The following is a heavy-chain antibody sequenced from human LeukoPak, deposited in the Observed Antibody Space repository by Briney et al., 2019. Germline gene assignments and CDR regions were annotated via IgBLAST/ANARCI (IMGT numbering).Heavy chain of an antibody. CDR3: ARPPWGRGDCFDP. CDR2: ISGYNVNT. V-gene: IGHV1-18*01. D-gene: IGHD3-16*01. J-gene: IGHJ5*02. CDR1: GYTFTSYG. Sequence: ASVKVSCKASGYTFTSYGISWVRQVPGQGLEWMGWISGYNVNTNYVQKLQGRVTMTTDTSTSTAYMDLRSLRSDDTAVYYCARPPWGRGDCFDPWGQGTLVTVSS.